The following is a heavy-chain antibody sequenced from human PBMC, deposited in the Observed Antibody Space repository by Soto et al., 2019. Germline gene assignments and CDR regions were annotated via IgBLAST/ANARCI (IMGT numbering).Heavy chain of an antibody. CDR3: ARVVSVVVAATGVDY. CDR2: ISAYNGNT. CDR1: GYTFSSYG. Sequence: QVPLVQSGAEVKKPGASVKVSCKASGYTFSSYGISWVRQAPGQGLEWMGWISAYNGNTNYAQKLQGRVTMTTDTSTSTAYMELRSLRSDDTAVYYCARVVSVVVAATGVDYWGQGTLVTVSS. J-gene: IGHJ4*02. V-gene: IGHV1-18*04. D-gene: IGHD2-15*01.